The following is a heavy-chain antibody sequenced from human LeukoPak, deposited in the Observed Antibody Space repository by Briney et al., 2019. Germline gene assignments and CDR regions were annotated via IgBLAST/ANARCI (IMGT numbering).Heavy chain of an antibody. D-gene: IGHD3-9*01. CDR3: VNDMTGPVDY. CDR2: TNPDGSYT. J-gene: IGHJ4*02. CDR1: GFTFSTYW. Sequence: GGSLRLSCAASGFTFSTYWMHWVRQAPGKGLVWVSRTNPDGSYTSYGDSVKGRFTISRDNAKNTLFLQMNSLTAKDTAVYYCVNDMTGPVDYWGQGTLVTVS. V-gene: IGHV3-74*01.